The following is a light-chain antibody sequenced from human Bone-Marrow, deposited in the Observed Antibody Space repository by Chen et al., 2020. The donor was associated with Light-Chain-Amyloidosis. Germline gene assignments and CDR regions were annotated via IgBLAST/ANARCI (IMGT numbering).Light chain of an antibody. CDR3: QQYDNWFRT. CDR1: QTISSN. Sequence: EIVLTQSPGTLSLSPGEGANLSCRASQTISSNLAWYQQKPGQAPRLLIYGASTRATGTPARFSGSESGTEFTLTISSLQSEDFAVYYCQQYDNWFRTFGQGTKVEIK. V-gene: IGKV3-15*01. CDR2: GAS. J-gene: IGKJ1*01.